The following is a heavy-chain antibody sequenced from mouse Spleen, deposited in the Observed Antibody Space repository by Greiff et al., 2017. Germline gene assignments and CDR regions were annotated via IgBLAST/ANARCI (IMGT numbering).Heavy chain of an antibody. J-gene: IGHJ4*01. Sequence: EVQLQQSGPELVKPGASVKMSCKASGYTFTDYNMHWVKQSHGKSLEWIGYINPNNGGTSYNQKFKGKATLTVNKSSSTAYMELRSLTSEDSAVYYCAREEGYYGSSYDYYAMDYWGQGTSVTVSS. V-gene: IGHV1-22*01. CDR2: INPNNGGT. CDR1: GYTFTDYN. D-gene: IGHD1-1*01. CDR3: AREEGYYGSSYDYYAMDY.